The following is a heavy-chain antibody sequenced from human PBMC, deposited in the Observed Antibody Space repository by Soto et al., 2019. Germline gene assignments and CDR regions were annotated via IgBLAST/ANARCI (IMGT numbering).Heavy chain of an antibody. D-gene: IGHD3-16*01. Sequence: PLVQSGPEVKRPGASITVSCKTSGDTFANFGLSWVRQAPGQGLEWMGWIATYNNNKNYAQKFQPRLTLTTDTSTSTAYMELESRGYVDTPVYYCARVVGGVVNWFDPWGQGTLVTVSS. CDR1: GDTFANFG. CDR2: IATYNNNK. CDR3: ARVVGGVVNWFDP. J-gene: IGHJ5*02. V-gene: IGHV1-18*01.